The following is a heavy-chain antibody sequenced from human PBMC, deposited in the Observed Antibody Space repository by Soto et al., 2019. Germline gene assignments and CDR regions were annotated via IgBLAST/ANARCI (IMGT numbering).Heavy chain of an antibody. Sequence: GGSLRLSCAASGFTFSSYAMSWVRQAPGKGLEWVSAISGSGGSTYYADSVKGRFTISRDYSKNTMYLQMNSLRAEDTAVYYGAKGDTIFEGWGQGTTVPVSS. CDR3: AKGDTIFEG. V-gene: IGHV3-23*01. J-gene: IGHJ6*02. CDR2: ISGSGGST. CDR1: GFTFSSYA. D-gene: IGHD3-3*01.